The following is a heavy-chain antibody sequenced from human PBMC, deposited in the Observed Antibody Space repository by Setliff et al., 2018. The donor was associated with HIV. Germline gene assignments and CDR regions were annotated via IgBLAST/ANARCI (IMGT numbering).Heavy chain of an antibody. CDR1: GGSMSSYC. CDR3: ARGRDGYSLGNFDF. D-gene: IGHD2-21*02. CDR2: IYSTGTT. Sequence: PSETLSLTCSVSGGSMSSYCWTWIRQSAGKGLEWIGHIYSTGTTNYNSSPKSRLTMSIDTSKNQFSLGLRSLTAADTAVYYCARGRDGYSLGNFDFWGQGTLVTVSS. J-gene: IGHJ4*02. V-gene: IGHV4-4*07.